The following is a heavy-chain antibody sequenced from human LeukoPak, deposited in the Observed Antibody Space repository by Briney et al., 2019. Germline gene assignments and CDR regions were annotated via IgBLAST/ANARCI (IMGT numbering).Heavy chain of an antibody. CDR3: AREARCPNVRPPKYYFDY. J-gene: IGHJ4*02. CDR1: GGSISSGGYY. CDR2: IYYSGST. D-gene: IGHD3-10*02. Sequence: SQTLSLTCTVSGGSISSGGYYWSWIGQHPGKGLEWIGYIYYSGSTYYNPSLKSRVTISVDTSKNQFSLKLSSVTAADTAVYYCAREARCPNVRPPKYYFDYWGQGTLVPVSS. V-gene: IGHV4-31*03.